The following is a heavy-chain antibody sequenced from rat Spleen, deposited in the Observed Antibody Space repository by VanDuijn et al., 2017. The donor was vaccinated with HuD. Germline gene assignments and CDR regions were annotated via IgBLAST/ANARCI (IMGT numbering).Heavy chain of an antibody. D-gene: IGHD1-4*01. CDR3: ARHRGPGYNYYVMDA. J-gene: IGHJ4*01. V-gene: IGHV5-29*01. Sequence: EVQLVESGGGLVQPGRSLKLSCAASGFTFSNYGMAWVCQAPTKGLEWVATISYDGSSTYYRDSVKGRFTISRENAKRTLYLQMDSPRSEDTATYYCARHRGPGYNYYVMDAWGQGASVTVSS. CDR1: GFTFSNYG. CDR2: ISYDGSST.